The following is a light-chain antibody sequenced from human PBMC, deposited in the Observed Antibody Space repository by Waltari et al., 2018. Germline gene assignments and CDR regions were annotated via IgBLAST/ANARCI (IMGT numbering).Light chain of an antibody. Sequence: SYELTQPPSVSVSPGQTASITCSGGKLGYKYASWYQQKPGQSPVLVIYQDTKRPSGIPERFSGSNSGNTATLTISGTQGMDEADYYCLAWDSSTAWVFGGGTKLTVL. V-gene: IGLV3-1*01. CDR2: QDT. CDR3: LAWDSSTAWV. J-gene: IGLJ3*02. CDR1: KLGYKY.